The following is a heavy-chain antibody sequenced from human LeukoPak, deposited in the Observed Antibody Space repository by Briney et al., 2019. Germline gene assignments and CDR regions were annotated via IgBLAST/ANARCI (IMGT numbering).Heavy chain of an antibody. CDR3: AKDSGSGYPQYYFDY. CDR2: IWYDGSNK. Sequence: PGGSLRLSCAASGFTFSSYGMYWVRLAPGKGLEWVALIWYDGSNKYYADSVKGRFTNSRDNSKNTLYLQMNSLRAEDTAVYYCAKDSGSGYPQYYFDYWGQGTLVTVSS. CDR1: GFTFSSYG. J-gene: IGHJ4*02. V-gene: IGHV3-33*06. D-gene: IGHD3-3*01.